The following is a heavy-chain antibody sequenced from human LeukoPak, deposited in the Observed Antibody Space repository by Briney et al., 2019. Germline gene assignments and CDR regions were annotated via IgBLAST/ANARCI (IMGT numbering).Heavy chain of an antibody. CDR3: ARGENPLDAFDI. CDR2: ISAYSGNT. CDR1: GYSFSDSG. V-gene: IGHV1-18*01. Sequence: ASVKVSCKASGYSFSDSGINWVRQAPGQGLEWMGWISAYSGNTYFAQKFQGRVTLTTDTSTSTGYMELRTLRSDDTAVYYCARGENPLDAFDIWGQGTMVTASS. J-gene: IGHJ3*02.